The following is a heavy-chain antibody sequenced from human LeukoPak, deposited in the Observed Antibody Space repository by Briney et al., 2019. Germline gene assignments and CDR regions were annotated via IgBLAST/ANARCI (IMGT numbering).Heavy chain of an antibody. CDR2: IYDSGST. Sequence: SETLSLTCTVSGGSISSSSSYWAWIRQPPGTGLEWIGSIYDSGSTYFNPSLKSRVTISVDTSRNQFSLNLSSVTAADTAVYFCAKHSGYSSSWLGYWGQGTLVTVSS. D-gene: IGHD6-13*01. CDR1: GGSISSSSSY. V-gene: IGHV4-39*01. J-gene: IGHJ4*02. CDR3: AKHSGYSSSWLGY.